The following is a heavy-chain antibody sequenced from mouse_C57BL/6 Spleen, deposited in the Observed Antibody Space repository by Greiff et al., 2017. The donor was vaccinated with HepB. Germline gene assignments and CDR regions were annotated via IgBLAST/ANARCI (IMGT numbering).Heavy chain of an antibody. V-gene: IGHV14-2*01. CDR2: IDPEDGET. Sequence: VQLQQSGAELVKPGASVKLSCTASGFNIKDYYMHWVKQRTEQGLEWIGRIDPEDGETKDAPKFQGKATITADTSSNTAYLQLSSLTSEDTAVYYCARSGYGNYAMDYWGQGTSVTVSS. CDR3: ARSGYGNYAMDY. D-gene: IGHD1-1*01. J-gene: IGHJ4*01. CDR1: GFNIKDYY.